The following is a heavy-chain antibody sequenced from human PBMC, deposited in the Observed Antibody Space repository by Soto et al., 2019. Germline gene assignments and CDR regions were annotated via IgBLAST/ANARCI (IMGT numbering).Heavy chain of an antibody. J-gene: IGHJ3*02. CDR3: ARTTRLTAVDM. CDR2: VNPNSGGT. D-gene: IGHD1-1*01. Sequence: QVQLVQSGAEVKKPGDSVKVSCKASGYTFTDYFLHWVRQAPGQGLEWMGWVNPNSGGTRYAQKFKDWVTMTRDTSINTGNMESRRLTPDDRALYFCARTTRLTAVDMWGQGRMVTVSS. V-gene: IGHV1-2*04. CDR1: GYTFTDYF.